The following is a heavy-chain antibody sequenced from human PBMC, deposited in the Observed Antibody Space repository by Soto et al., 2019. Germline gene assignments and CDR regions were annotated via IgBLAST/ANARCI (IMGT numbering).Heavy chain of an antibody. Sequence: ASVKVSCKASGYTFTSYGISWVRQVPGQGLEWMGWIGAYNANTNYAQKLQGRVTMTTDTSTGTAYMELRSLRSDDTAVYYCARYSSWANNWFDPWGQGTRVTVSS. CDR2: IGAYNANT. J-gene: IGHJ5*02. D-gene: IGHD6-13*01. V-gene: IGHV1-18*04. CDR1: GYTFTSYG. CDR3: ARYSSWANNWFDP.